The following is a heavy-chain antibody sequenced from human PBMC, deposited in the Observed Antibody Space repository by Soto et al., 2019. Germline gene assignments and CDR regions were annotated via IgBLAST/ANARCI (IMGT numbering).Heavy chain of an antibody. CDR1: GGTFSSYA. Sequence: GASVKVSCKASGGTFSSYAISWVRQAPGQGLEWMGGIIPIFGTANYAQKFQGRVTITADESTSTAYMELSSLRSGDTAVYYCARGGPVAVVSPWDVWFDPWGQGTLVTVSS. V-gene: IGHV1-69*13. J-gene: IGHJ5*02. D-gene: IGHD2-15*01. CDR2: IIPIFGTA. CDR3: ARGGPVAVVSPWDVWFDP.